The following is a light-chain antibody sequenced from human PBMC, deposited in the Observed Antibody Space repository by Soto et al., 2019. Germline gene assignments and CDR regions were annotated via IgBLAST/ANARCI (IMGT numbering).Light chain of an antibody. Sequence: EIVFTQSQGNLSLSPGARAPLSCRAIQSVSSSYLAWYQQKPGQAPRLLIYGASSRATGIPDRFSGSGSGTDFTLTISRLQSEDFAVYYCQQYNNWPPWTFGQGTKVDIK. CDR1: QSVSSSY. J-gene: IGKJ1*01. CDR3: QQYNNWPPWT. V-gene: IGKV3-20*01. CDR2: GAS.